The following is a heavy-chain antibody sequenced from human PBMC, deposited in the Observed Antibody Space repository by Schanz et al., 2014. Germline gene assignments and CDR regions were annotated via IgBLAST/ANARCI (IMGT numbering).Heavy chain of an antibody. V-gene: IGHV3-7*03. CDR2: IKQDGSEK. J-gene: IGHJ4*02. CDR3: VRDLGGDQTDY. CDR1: GFNFSNYD. D-gene: IGHD4-17*01. Sequence: EVQLVESGGGLVQPGGSLRLSCAASGFNFSNYDIHWVRQAPGKGLEWVANIKQDGSEKYYVDSVQGRFTISRDNAKNSLYLQMSSLKTEDTAVYYCVRDLGGDQTDYWGQGTLVTVSS.